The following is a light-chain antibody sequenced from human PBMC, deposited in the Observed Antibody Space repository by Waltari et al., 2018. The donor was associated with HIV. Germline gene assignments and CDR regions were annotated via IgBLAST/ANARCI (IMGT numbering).Light chain of an antibody. CDR3: QSFDRSLSAWV. CDR1: SSNIGAGYD. CDR2: GNS. Sequence: QSVLTQPPSVSGAPGQRVTISCTGSSSNIGAGYDVHWYPQLPGTAPKLLIYGNSIRPSWAPDLFSGDKSDTSASLAITGLQAEDGAAYYCQSFDRSLSAWVFGGGTKLTVL. V-gene: IGLV1-40*01. J-gene: IGLJ2*01.